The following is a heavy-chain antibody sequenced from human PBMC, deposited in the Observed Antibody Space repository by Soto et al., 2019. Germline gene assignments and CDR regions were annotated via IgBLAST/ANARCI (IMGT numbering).Heavy chain of an antibody. J-gene: IGHJ6*03. CDR1: GFTVSSNY. V-gene: IGHV3-53*04. CDR3: ARVSSSGSYYNAYYYYMDV. D-gene: IGHD3-10*01. Sequence: EVQLVESGGGLVQPGGSLRLSCAAYGFTVSSNYMSWVRQAPGKGLEWVSFIYSGGSTYYADSVKGRFTISRHISQNTLYLQLNSLRVEDTAVYYCARVSSSGSYYNAYYYYMDVWGKGTTVTVSS. CDR2: IYSGGST.